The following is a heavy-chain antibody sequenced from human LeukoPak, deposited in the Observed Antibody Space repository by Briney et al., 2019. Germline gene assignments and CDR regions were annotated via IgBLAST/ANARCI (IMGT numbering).Heavy chain of an antibody. CDR1: GYSLSSGYY. D-gene: IGHD3-3*01. CDR3: ARDRDLNWFDP. CDR2: IYHSGST. J-gene: IGHJ5*02. V-gene: IGHV4-38-2*02. Sequence: PSETLSLTCTVSGYSLSSGYYWGWIRQPPGKGLEWIGNIYHSGSTYYNPSLKSRVTISVDTSKNQFSLKLSSVTAADTAVYYCARDRDLNWFDPWGQGTLVTVSS.